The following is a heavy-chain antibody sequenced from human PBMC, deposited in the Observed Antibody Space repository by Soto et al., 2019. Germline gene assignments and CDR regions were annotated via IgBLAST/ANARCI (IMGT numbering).Heavy chain of an antibody. CDR1: SGSISSSNW. CDR3: AREHWMETWGYYFDY. CDR2: IYHSGST. V-gene: IGHV4-4*02. Sequence: QVQLQESGPGLVKPSGTLSLTCAVSSGSISSSNWWSWVRQPPGKGLEWIGEIYHSGSTNYNPSLKSRVTISVDKSKNQFSLKLSSVTAADTAVYYCAREHWMETWGYYFDYWGQGTLVTVSS. J-gene: IGHJ4*02. D-gene: IGHD1-1*01.